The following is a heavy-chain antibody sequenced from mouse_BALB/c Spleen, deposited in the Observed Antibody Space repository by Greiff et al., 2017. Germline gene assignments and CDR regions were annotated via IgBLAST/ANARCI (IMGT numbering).Heavy chain of an antibody. CDR3: ARRDDSSGSLAY. CDR1: GFTFSSYT. J-gene: IGHJ3*01. D-gene: IGHD3-2*01. V-gene: IGHV5-12-2*01. CDR2: ISNGGGST. Sequence: EVKLVESGGGLVQPGGSLKLSCAASGFTFSSYTMSWVRQTPEKRLEWVAYISNGGGSTYYPDTVKGRFTISRDNAKNTLYLQMSSLKSEDTAMYYCARRDDSSGSLAYWGQGTLVTVSA.